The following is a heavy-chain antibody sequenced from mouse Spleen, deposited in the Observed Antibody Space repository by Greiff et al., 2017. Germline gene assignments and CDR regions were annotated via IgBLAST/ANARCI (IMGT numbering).Heavy chain of an antibody. Sequence: QVQLKQSGPELVKPGASVKISCKASGYAFSSSWMNWVKQRPGKGLEWIGRIYPGDGDTNYNGKFKGKATLTADKSSSTAYMQLSSLTSEDSAVYYCARRIGNWDFFDYWGQGTTLTVSS. J-gene: IGHJ2*01. V-gene: IGHV1-82*01. D-gene: IGHD4-1*02. CDR1: GYAFSSSW. CDR3: ARRIGNWDFFDY. CDR2: IYPGDGDT.